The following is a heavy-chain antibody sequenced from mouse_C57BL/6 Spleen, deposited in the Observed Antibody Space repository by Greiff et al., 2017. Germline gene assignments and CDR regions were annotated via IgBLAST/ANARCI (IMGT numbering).Heavy chain of an antibody. CDR2: IYPGDGGT. D-gene: IGHD2-3*01. J-gene: IGHJ4*01. CDR3: ARCSLYDGDSYYARDY. V-gene: IGHV1-80*01. CDR1: GYAFSSYW. Sequence: QVQLQQSGAELVKPGASVKISCKASGYAFSSYWMNWVKQRPGKGLAWIGEIYPGDGGTTYNGKFKGKATLTADQSSSTAYMQLSSLTSEDSAGYFSARCSLYDGDSYYARDYWGQGTSVTVSS.